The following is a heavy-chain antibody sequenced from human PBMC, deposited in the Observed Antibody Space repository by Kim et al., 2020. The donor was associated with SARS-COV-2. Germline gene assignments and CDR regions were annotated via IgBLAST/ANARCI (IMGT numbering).Heavy chain of an antibody. CDR2: IYYSGST. J-gene: IGHJ4*02. V-gene: IGHV4-31*03. CDR3: ARGGGRSGYDSDY. D-gene: IGHD5-12*01. CDR1: GGSISSGGYY. Sequence: SETLSLTCTVSGGSISSGGYYWSWIRQHPGKGLEWIGYIYYSGSTYYNPSLKSRVTISVDTSKNQFSLKLSSVTAADTAVYYCARGGGRSGYDSDYWGQGTLVTVSS.